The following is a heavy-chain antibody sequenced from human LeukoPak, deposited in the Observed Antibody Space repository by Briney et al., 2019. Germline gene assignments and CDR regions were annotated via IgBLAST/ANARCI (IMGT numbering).Heavy chain of an antibody. J-gene: IGHJ5*02. CDR3: ASRVCSSTSCYNWFDP. Sequence: GESLKISCKGSGYSFTSYWIGWVRQMPGKGLEWMGIIYPGDSDTRYSPSFQGQVTISADKSISTAYLQWSSLKASDTAMYYCASRVCSSTSCYNWFDPWGQGTLVTVSS. V-gene: IGHV5-51*01. D-gene: IGHD2-2*01. CDR2: IYPGDSDT. CDR1: GYSFTSYW.